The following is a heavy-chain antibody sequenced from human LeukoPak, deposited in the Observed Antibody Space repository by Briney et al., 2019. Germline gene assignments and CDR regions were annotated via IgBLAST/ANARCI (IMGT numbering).Heavy chain of an antibody. CDR1: GYTFTGYY. D-gene: IGHD5-12*01. Sequence: ASVKVSCKASGYTFTGYYMHWVRQAPGQGLEWMGWINPNSGGTNYAQKFQGRVTMTRDTSISAAYMELSRLRSDDTAVYYCASASDGTTITDYWGQGTLVTVSS. J-gene: IGHJ4*02. CDR2: INPNSGGT. V-gene: IGHV1-2*02. CDR3: ASASDGTTITDY.